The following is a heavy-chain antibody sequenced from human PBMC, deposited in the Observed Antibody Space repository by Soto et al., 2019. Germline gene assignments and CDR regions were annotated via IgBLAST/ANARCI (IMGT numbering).Heavy chain of an antibody. CDR1: GFTFSRFA. V-gene: IGHV3-30-3*01. CDR3: ARDQVQYGRGYYTRYYGLDV. J-gene: IGHJ6*02. Sequence: QVQLVQSGGGVVQPGRSLRLSCAASGFTFSRFAMYWVRQSPGKGLEWVAVISFDGINKYYADSVKGRFTISRDISKSTLYLQLNSLRAEDTAVYYCARDQVQYGRGYYTRYYGLDVWGQGATVTVSS. CDR2: ISFDGINK. D-gene: IGHD6-25*01.